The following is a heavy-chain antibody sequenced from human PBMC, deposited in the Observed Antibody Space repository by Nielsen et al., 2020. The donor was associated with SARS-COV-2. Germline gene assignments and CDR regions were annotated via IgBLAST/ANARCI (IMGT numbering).Heavy chain of an antibody. CDR1: GFTFSSYG. CDR3: ARAPSDYYGMDV. D-gene: IGHD3-3*01. J-gene: IGHJ6*02. CDR2: IWYDGSNK. Sequence: GESLKISCAASGFTFSSYGMHWVRQAPGKGLEWVAVIWYDGSNKYYADSVKGRFTISRDNSKNTLYLQMNSLRAEDTAVYYCARAPSDYYGMDVWGQGTTVTVSS. V-gene: IGHV3-33*01.